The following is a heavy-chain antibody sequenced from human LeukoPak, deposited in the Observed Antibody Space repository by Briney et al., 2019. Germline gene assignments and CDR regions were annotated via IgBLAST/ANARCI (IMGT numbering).Heavy chain of an antibody. D-gene: IGHD2-8*01. CDR1: GASVSSVHYC. J-gene: IGHJ4*02. Sequence: SETLSLTCTVSGASVSSVHYCWSWIRQTPGKGLESIAYLCYTGSADYSPSLKSRVTFSVDTSKNQFSLNLRSVTAADTAVYYCARVYCSNGVCYQGGLVFDYWGQGTLVTVSS. CDR2: LCYTGSA. V-gene: IGHV4-61*01. CDR3: ARVYCSNGVCYQGGLVFDY.